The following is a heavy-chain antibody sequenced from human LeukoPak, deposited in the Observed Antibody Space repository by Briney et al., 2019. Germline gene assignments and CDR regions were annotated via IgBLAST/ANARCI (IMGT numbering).Heavy chain of an antibody. Sequence: PGGSLRLSCAASGFTFSDYYMSWIRRAPGKGLEWVSYISSSGSTIYYADSVKGRFTISRDNAKNSLYLQMNSLRAEDTAVYYCARAGSSSSYYYYYMDVWGKGTTVTVSS. CDR1: GFTFSDYY. V-gene: IGHV3-11*01. D-gene: IGHD6-6*01. CDR2: ISSSGSTI. CDR3: ARAGSSSSYYYYYMDV. J-gene: IGHJ6*03.